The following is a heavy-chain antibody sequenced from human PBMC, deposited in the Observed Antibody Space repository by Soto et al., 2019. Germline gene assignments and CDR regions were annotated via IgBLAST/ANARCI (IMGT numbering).Heavy chain of an antibody. CDR3: AKDLRSVRLRLGELSFPGAYYFDY. V-gene: IGHV3-23*01. CDR1: GFTFSSYA. CDR2: ISGSGGST. D-gene: IGHD3-16*02. Sequence: GGSLRLSCAASGFTFSSYAMSWVRQAPGKGLEWVSAISGSGGSTYYADSVKGRFTISRDNSKNTLYLQMNSLRAEDTGVYYCAKDLRSVRLRLGELSFPGAYYFDYWGQGTLVTVSS. J-gene: IGHJ4*02.